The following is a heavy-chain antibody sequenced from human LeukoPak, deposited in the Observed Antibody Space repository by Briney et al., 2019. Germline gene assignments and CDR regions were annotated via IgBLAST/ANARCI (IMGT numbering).Heavy chain of an antibody. CDR1: GFTFSSYS. J-gene: IGHJ3*02. CDR3: ARGAKELLWFGDQLNAFDI. CDR2: ISSSSSTI. D-gene: IGHD3-10*01. Sequence: PGGSLRLSCAASGFTFSSYSMNWVRQAPGKGLEWVSYISSSSSTIYYADSVKGRFTISRDNAKNSLYLQMNSLRAEDTAVYYCARGAKELLWFGDQLNAFDIWGQGTMVTVSS. V-gene: IGHV3-48*01.